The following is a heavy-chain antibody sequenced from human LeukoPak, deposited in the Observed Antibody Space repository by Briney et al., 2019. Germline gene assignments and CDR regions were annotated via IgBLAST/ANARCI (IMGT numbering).Heavy chain of an antibody. J-gene: IGHJ4*02. D-gene: IGHD4-17*01. CDR3: ARNYGDDEYYFDY. V-gene: IGHV1-2*04. CDR2: INPNSGGT. Sequence: ASVKVSCKASGYTFTGYYMHWVRQAPGQGLEWMGWINPNSGGTNHAQKFQGWVTMTRDTSISTAYMELSRLRSDDTAVYYCARNYGDDEYYFDYWGQGTLVTVSS. CDR1: GYTFTGYY.